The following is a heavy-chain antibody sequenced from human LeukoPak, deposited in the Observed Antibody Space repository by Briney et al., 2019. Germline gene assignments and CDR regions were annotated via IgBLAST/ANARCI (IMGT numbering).Heavy chain of an antibody. J-gene: IGHJ6*03. D-gene: IGHD4-11*01. Sequence: SETLSLTCAVYGGSFSGYYWSWIRQPPGKGLEWIGEINHSGSTNYNPSLKSRVTISVDTSKNQFSLKLSSVTAADTAVYYCARGVGVYSNYPTYYYYYYMDVWGKGTTVTVSS. CDR3: ARGVGVYSNYPTYYYYYYMDV. CDR2: INHSGST. CDR1: GGSFSGYY. V-gene: IGHV4-34*01.